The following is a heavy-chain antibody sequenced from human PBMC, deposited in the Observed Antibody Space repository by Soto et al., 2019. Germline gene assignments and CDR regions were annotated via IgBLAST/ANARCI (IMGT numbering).Heavy chain of an antibody. CDR2: ISGGGNT. V-gene: IGHV3-23*01. J-gene: IGHJ5*02. CDR3: AKDVLPKKSRWDWSDP. Sequence: EVQLLESGGGLVQPGGSLRLSCAASGFTFNTYAMSWVRQAPGKGLEWVSAISGGGNTYYADSVKGRFAISRDNSKNTLYLQMNSLRAEDTAVYYCAKDVLPKKSRWDWSDPWGQGTLVTVSS. CDR1: GFTFNTYA. D-gene: IGHD6-13*01.